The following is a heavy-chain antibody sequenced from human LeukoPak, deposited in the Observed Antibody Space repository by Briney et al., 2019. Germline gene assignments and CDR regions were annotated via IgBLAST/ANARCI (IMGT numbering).Heavy chain of an antibody. CDR3: ARLYGTYPGWFDP. CDR2: IWYDGSNK. J-gene: IGHJ5*02. V-gene: IGHV3-33*01. Sequence: GGSLRLSCAASGFTFSSYGVHWVRQAPGKGLEWVAVIWYDGSNKYYADSVKGRFTISRDNSKNALYLQMNSLRAEDTAVYYCARLYGTYPGWFDPWGQGTLVTVSS. CDR1: GFTFSSYG. D-gene: IGHD4-17*01.